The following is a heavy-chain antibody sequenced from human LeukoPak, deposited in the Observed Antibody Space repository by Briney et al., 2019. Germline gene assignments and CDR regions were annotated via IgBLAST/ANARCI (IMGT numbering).Heavy chain of an antibody. CDR2: INTNSGGT. CDR3: GRGGGRSYSSLDR. CDR1: VYTFTAYR. D-gene: IGHD3-10*01. V-gene: IGHV1-2*02. J-gene: IGHJ4*02. Sequence: ASLKLSPARSVYTFTAYRIQSVRQTPGQRPEWMGWINTNSGGTPFTPKFQCRVTMTNDTSTATVHMELGGLTSDDTAVYYCGRGGGRSYSSLDRWGQGTLVVVSA.